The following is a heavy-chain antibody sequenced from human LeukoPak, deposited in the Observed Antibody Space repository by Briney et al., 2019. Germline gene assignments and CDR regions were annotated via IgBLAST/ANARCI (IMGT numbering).Heavy chain of an antibody. CDR2: IYSSGTT. CDR3: AREANYYGSGSYFEGTFDH. D-gene: IGHD3-10*01. V-gene: IGHV4-61*01. J-gene: IGHJ4*02. Sequence: SETLSLTCTVSGGSISSSSYYWSWIRQPPGKGPEWIGYIYSSGTTNYNPSLKSRVTISIDTSKNEFSLKLTSVTAADTAVYYCAREANYYGSGSYFEGTFDHWGQGSLVIVSS. CDR1: GGSISSSSYY.